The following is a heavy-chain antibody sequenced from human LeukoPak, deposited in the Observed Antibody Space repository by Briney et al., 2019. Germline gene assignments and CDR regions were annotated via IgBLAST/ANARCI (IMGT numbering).Heavy chain of an antibody. J-gene: IGHJ5*02. CDR3: ARGPHIAAAGTWWFDP. D-gene: IGHD6-13*01. Sequence: ASVKVSCKASGYTFSTYYMHWVRQAPGQGLEWMGIINPTSGATNYAQRFQGRVTMTRDTSTSTVYMEVSSLRSEDTAVYYCARGPHIAAAGTWWFDPWGREPWSPSPQ. V-gene: IGHV1-46*01. CDR1: GYTFSTYY. CDR2: INPTSGAT.